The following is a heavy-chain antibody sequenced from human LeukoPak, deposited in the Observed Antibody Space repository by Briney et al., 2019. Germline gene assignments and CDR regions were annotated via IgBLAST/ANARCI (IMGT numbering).Heavy chain of an antibody. D-gene: IGHD3-10*01. Sequence: GTSLRLSCAASGFTFTSYGMHWVRQAPGKGLEWVALITYDGYYKYYSDSVKGRFTVSSDTSKNALYLQMNSLRAEDTAVYYCARDLSPVVRASPMGYWGQGTPVTVSS. CDR3: ARDLSPVVRASPMGY. J-gene: IGHJ4*02. V-gene: IGHV3-30*03. CDR2: ITYDGYYK. CDR1: GFTFTSYG.